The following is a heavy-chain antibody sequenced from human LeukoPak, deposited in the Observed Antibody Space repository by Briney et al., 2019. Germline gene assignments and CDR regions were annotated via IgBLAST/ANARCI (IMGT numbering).Heavy chain of an antibody. V-gene: IGHV3-48*03. CDR1: GFTFSSYE. CDR3: ARVDYDRSGEDANAEYFQH. J-gene: IGHJ1*01. CDR2: ISSSGSTI. Sequence: GGSLRLSCAASGFTFSSYEMNWVRQAPGKGLEWVSYISSSGSTIYYADSVKGRFTISRDNAKNSLYLQMNSLRAEDTAIYYCARVDYDRSGEDANAEYFQHWGQGTLVTVSS. D-gene: IGHD3-22*01.